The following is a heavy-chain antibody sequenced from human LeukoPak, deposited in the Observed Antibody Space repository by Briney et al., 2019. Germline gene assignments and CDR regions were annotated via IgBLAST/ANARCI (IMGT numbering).Heavy chain of an antibody. CDR1: GYTFTGYY. CDR3: RRNFRDSLDY. V-gene: IGHV1-2*02. J-gene: IGHJ4*02. D-gene: IGHD3-3*01. CDR2: IYPYSGGT. Sequence: ASVKVSCKASGYTFTGYYMHWVRQAPGQGLEWMGWIYPYSGGTNFAQKFQGRVTMTRDTSISTAYMELSRLKSDDTAVYYCRRNFRDSLDYWGQGTLVTVSS.